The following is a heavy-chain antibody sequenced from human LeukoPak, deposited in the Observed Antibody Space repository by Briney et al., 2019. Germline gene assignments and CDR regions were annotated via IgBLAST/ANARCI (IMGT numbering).Heavy chain of an antibody. D-gene: IGHD6-19*01. J-gene: IGHJ4*02. CDR2: LYSGGNT. Sequence: GGSLRLSCAASGFTFSSYWMSWVRQAPGKGLEWVSVLYSGGNTYYADSVKGRFTISRDNSKNTLYLHINSLRAEDTAVYYCAGEAVAVAGSFDYWGQGTLVTVSS. CDR3: AGEAVAVAGSFDY. V-gene: IGHV3-66*01. CDR1: GFTFSSYW.